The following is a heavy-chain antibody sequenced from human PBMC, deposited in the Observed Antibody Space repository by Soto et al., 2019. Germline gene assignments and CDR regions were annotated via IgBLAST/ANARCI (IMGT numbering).Heavy chain of an antibody. Sequence: ESGGGPVKPGGSLRLSCAASGFAFNTYSMNWVRQAPGKGLEWVAFITRSSSYIYYADSVRGRFTLSRDNAKNSLYLQMNSLSAEVTAIYYCARDDGLLTPDSWGQGTLVTVSS. CDR1: GFAFNTYS. CDR3: ARDDGLLTPDS. CDR2: ITRSSSYI. V-gene: IGHV3-21*06. J-gene: IGHJ4*02. D-gene: IGHD2-21*01.